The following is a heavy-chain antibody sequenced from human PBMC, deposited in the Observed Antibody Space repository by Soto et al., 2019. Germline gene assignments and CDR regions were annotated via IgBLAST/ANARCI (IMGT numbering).Heavy chain of an antibody. J-gene: IGHJ6*03. CDR2: INHSGST. CDR3: ARDASMTTVTSYYYYYMDV. V-gene: IGHV4-34*01. D-gene: IGHD4-17*01. CDR1: GGSFSGYY. Sequence: SETLSLTCAVYGGSFSGYYWSWIRQPPGKGLEWIGEINHSGSTNYNPSLKSRVTISVDTSKNQFSLKLSSVTAADTAVYYCARDASMTTVTSYYYYYMDVWGKGTTVTVSS.